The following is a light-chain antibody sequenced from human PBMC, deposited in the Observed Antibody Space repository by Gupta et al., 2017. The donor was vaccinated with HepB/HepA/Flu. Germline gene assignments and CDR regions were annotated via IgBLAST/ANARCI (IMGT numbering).Light chain of an antibody. CDR2: GAS. CDR1: QSVSSN. V-gene: IGKV3-15*01. J-gene: IGKJ1*01. Sequence: LFTEPPPSKSVSPGERATLSCRASQSVSSNLAWYQQKPGQAPRLLIYGASTRATGIPARFSGSGSGTEFTLTISSLQSEDFAVYYCQQYNNWPETFGQGTKVEIK. CDR3: QQYNNWPET.